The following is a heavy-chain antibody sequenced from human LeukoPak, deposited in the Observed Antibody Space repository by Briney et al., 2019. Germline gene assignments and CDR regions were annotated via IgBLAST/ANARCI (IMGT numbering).Heavy chain of an antibody. Sequence: GGSLRLSCAASGFTFSSYSMNWVRQAPGKGLEWVSYISSSSSTIYYADSVKGRFTISRDNAKNSLYLQMNSLRAEDTAVYYCAKIQYYYDSSGSNVDYWGQGTLVTVSS. D-gene: IGHD3-22*01. CDR2: ISSSSSTI. CDR3: AKIQYYYDSSGSNVDY. V-gene: IGHV3-48*01. CDR1: GFTFSSYS. J-gene: IGHJ4*02.